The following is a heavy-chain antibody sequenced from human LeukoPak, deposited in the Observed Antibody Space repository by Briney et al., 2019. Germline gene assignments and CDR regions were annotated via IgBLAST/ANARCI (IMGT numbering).Heavy chain of an antibody. CDR2: IYYSGST. V-gene: IGHV4-39*01. CDR1: GVSISSSSYY. D-gene: IGHD2-2*01. J-gene: IGHJ3*02. CDR3: ARQPVIGYCSSTSCYLGAFDI. Sequence: SETLSLTCTVSGVSISSSSYYWGWVRQPPGKGLEWIGSIYYSGSTYYNPSLKSRVTISVDTSKNQFSLKLSSVTAADTAVYSWARQPVIGYCSSTSCYLGAFDIWGKGTMVTVSS.